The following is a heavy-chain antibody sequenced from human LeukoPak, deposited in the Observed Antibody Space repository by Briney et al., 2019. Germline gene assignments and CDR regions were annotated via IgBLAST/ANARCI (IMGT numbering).Heavy chain of an antibody. CDR2: IWYDGSNK. J-gene: IGHJ3*02. Sequence: GGSLRLSCAASGFTFSSYGMHWVRQAPGKGLEWVAVIWYDGSNKYYADSVKGRFTISRDNSKNTLYLQMNSLRAENTAVYYCARDASRYDSSGYVAFDIWGQGTMVTVSS. CDR3: ARDASRYDSSGYVAFDI. V-gene: IGHV3-30*19. D-gene: IGHD3-22*01. CDR1: GFTFSSYG.